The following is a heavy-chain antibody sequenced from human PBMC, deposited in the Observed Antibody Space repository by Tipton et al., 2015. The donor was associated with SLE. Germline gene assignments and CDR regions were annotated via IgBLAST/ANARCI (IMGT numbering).Heavy chain of an antibody. D-gene: IGHD3-3*01. J-gene: IGHJ3*02. CDR1: GFTFSSYG. CDR2: IRYDGSNK. Sequence: SLRLSCAASGFTFSSYGMHWVRQAPGKGLEWVAFIRYDGSNKYYADSVKGRFTISRDNSKNTLYLQMNSLRAEDTAVYYCAKAYYDFWSGYYLDAFDIWGQGTMVTVSS. CDR3: AKAYYDFWSGYYLDAFDI. V-gene: IGHV3-30*02.